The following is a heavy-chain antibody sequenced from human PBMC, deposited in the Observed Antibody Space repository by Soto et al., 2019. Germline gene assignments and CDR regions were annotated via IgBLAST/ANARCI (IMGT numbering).Heavy chain of an antibody. CDR3: ARDLVTLGGFDP. J-gene: IGHJ5*02. CDR2: INPNSGGT. CDR1: GYTFTGYY. Sequence: ASVKVSCKASGYTFTGYYMHWVRQAPGQGLEWMGWINPNSGGTSYAQKFQGRVTMTRDTSTSTVYMELSSLRSEDTAVYYCARDLVTLGGFDPWGQGTLVTVSS. V-gene: IGHV1-2*02. D-gene: IGHD3-16*01.